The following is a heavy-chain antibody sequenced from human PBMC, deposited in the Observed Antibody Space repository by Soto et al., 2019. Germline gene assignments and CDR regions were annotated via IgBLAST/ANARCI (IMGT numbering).Heavy chain of an antibody. CDR3: ARDQGPVYYESSAPPRDY. Sequence: QVQLVQSGADVKKPGASVKVSCKASGYTFTSYGISWVRQAPGQGLEWMGWISAYNGNTNYAQKLQGRVTMSTDTXTXKXTMDLRSLRSDDTAVYYCARDQGPVYYESSAPPRDYWGQGTLVTVSS. CDR1: GYTFTSYG. J-gene: IGHJ4*02. D-gene: IGHD3-22*01. CDR2: ISAYNGNT. V-gene: IGHV1-18*01.